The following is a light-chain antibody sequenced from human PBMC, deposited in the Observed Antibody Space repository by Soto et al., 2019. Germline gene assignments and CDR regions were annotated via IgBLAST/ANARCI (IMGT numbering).Light chain of an antibody. CDR3: QQYGRSPLT. Sequence: EIVLTQPPGTLSLSPGARATLSCRATQSVYNTHLAWYQQKPGQAPRLLIFGASNRATGIPDRFSGRVSGTDFTVTITRLEREDFAVYYCQQYGRSPLTFGGGTKVEI. J-gene: IGKJ4*01. CDR1: QSVYNTH. V-gene: IGKV3-20*01. CDR2: GAS.